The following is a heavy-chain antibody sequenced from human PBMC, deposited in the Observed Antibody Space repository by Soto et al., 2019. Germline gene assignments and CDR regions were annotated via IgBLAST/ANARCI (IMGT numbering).Heavy chain of an antibody. Sequence: GGSLRLSCAASGFTVRSNYMSWVRQAPGKGLEWVSGISGSGATTSYADSVKGRFTVSRDNSKNTLYLQMNSPRVEDTAVYHTAEYYDSSRYYF. D-gene: IGHD3-22*01. CDR1: GFTVRSNY. J-gene: IGHJ4*01. CDR2: ISGSGATT. V-gene: IGHV3-23*01. CDR3: AEYYDSSRYYF.